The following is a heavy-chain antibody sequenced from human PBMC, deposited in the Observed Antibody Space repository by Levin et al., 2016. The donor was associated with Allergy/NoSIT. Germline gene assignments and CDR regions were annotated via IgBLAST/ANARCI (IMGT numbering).Heavy chain of an antibody. CDR1: GGSISSYY. CDR2: IYYSGST. CDR3: ARGRTLGYNWNFRAYYFDY. D-gene: IGHD1-7*01. V-gene: IGHV4-59*12. Sequence: SETLSLTCTVSGGSISSYYWSWIRQPPGKGLEWIGYIYYSGSTNYNPSLKSRVTISVDTSKNQFSLKLSSVTAADTAVYYCARGRTLGYNWNFRAYYFDYWGQGTLVTVSS. J-gene: IGHJ4*02.